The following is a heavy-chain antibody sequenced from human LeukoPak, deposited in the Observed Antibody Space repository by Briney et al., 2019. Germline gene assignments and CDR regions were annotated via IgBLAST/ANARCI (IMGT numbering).Heavy chain of an antibody. CDR3: ASNRRRIAAAFDY. CDR2: ISGSGGST. Sequence: PGGSLRLSCAASGFTFSSYAMSWVRQAPGKGLEWVSAISGSGGSTYYADSVKGRFTISRDNSKNTLYLQMNSLRAEDTTVYYCASNRRRIAAAFDYWGQGTLVTVSS. CDR1: GFTFSSYA. D-gene: IGHD6-13*01. J-gene: IGHJ4*02. V-gene: IGHV3-23*01.